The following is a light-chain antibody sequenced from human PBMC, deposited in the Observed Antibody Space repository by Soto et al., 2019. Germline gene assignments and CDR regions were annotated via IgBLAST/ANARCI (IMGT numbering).Light chain of an antibody. J-gene: IGKJ2*01. V-gene: IGKV1-8*01. CDR3: QQYYSYPKT. CDR1: QAISSY. Sequence: AIRMTQSPSSFSASTGDRVTISCRASQAISSYLAWYQQKPGKAPNLLVYAGSTLQYGVPSRFSGSVTGTDFTLTISCLQSEDIVTYFCQQYYSYPKTFGQGNKLEIK. CDR2: AGS.